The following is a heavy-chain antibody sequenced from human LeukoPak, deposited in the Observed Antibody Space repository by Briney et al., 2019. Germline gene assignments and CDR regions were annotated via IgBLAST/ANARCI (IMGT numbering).Heavy chain of an antibody. CDR2: INHSGST. D-gene: IGHD3-10*01. Sequence: SETLSLTCTVSGDSITSYYWSWIRQPPGKGLEWIGEINHSGSTNYNPSLKSRVTISVDTSKNQFSLKLSSVTAADTAVYYCARHYLGLLWFGEINWFDPWGQGTLVTVSS. J-gene: IGHJ5*02. CDR1: GDSITSYY. CDR3: ARHYLGLLWFGEINWFDP. V-gene: IGHV4-34*01.